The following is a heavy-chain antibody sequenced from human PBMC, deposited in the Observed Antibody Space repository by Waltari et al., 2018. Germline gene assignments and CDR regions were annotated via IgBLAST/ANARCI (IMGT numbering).Heavy chain of an antibody. CDR1: GFEFSPYW. Sequence: EVQVVESGGDLVQPGGSLRLSCTASGFEFSPYWMHWVRQVPGKGLVWVSGVNADGSSTTYADPGRGRFTISRDNARSTVHLQMSSLIAEDTAVYYCGTLEAVAAWGQGTLVTVSS. CDR2: VNADGSST. CDR3: GTLEAVAA. V-gene: IGHV3-74*03. J-gene: IGHJ5*02.